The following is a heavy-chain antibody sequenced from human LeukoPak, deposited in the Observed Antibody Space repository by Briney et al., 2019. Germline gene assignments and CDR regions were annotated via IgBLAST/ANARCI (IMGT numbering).Heavy chain of an antibody. CDR1: GGSISSSSYY. J-gene: IGHJ3*02. Sequence: PSETLSLTCTVSGGSISSSSYYWGWIRQPPGKGLEWIGSIYYSGSTNYNASLKSRVTISVDTSKNQFSLKLSSVTAADTAVYYCAREEDCSGGICYLGNAFDIWGQGTMVTVSS. V-gene: IGHV4-39*07. CDR2: IYYSGST. D-gene: IGHD2-15*01. CDR3: AREEDCSGGICYLGNAFDI.